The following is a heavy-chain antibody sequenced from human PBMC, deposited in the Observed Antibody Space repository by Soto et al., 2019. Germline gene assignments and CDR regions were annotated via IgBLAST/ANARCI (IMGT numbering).Heavy chain of an antibody. Sequence: ESGGGVVQPGRSLRLSCAASGFTFSSYGMHWVRQAPGKGLEWVAVISYDGSNKYYADSVKGRFTISRDNSKNTLYLQMNSLRAEDTAVYYCAKDRVRSSGGDCYNYWGQGTLVTVSS. J-gene: IGHJ4*02. CDR3: AKDRVRSSGGDCYNY. CDR2: ISYDGSNK. CDR1: GFTFSSYG. D-gene: IGHD2-21*02. V-gene: IGHV3-30*18.